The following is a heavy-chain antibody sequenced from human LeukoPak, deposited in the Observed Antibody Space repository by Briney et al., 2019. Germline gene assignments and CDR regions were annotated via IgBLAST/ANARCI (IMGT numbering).Heavy chain of an antibody. CDR2: IIPIFGTA. D-gene: IGHD3-9*01. CDR3: ARVATPPVLRYFDWLSFFDY. Sequence: SVKVSCKASGGTFSSYAISWVRQAPGQGLEWMGGIIPIFGTANYAQKFQGRVTITTDESTSTAYMELSRLRSEDTAVYYCARVATPPVLRYFDWLSFFDYWGQGTLVTVSS. CDR1: GGTFSSYA. J-gene: IGHJ4*02. V-gene: IGHV1-69*05.